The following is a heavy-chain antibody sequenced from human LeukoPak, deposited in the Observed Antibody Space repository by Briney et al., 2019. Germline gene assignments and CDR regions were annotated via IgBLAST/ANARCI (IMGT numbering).Heavy chain of an antibody. CDR3: AKDWDVLRNFDWVDY. V-gene: IGHV3-20*04. Sequence: GGSLRLSCVVSGFTFENHGMSWVRQAPGKWLEWVSGIDWNGGTTAYADSVKGRFTISRDNAKDSLYLQMNSLRAEDTALYYCAKDWDVLRNFDWVDYWGQGTLVTVSS. CDR1: GFTFENHG. CDR2: IDWNGGTT. J-gene: IGHJ4*02. D-gene: IGHD3-9*01.